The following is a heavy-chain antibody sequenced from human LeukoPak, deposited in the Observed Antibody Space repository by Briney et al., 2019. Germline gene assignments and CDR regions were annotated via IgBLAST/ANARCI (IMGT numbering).Heavy chain of an antibody. CDR3: ARVGLDYYDSSGYLDY. CDR2: ISGYNGNT. Sequence: GASVKVSCKASGYTFSSYGISWVRQAPGQGLEWMGWISGYNGNTNYAEKLQGRVTMTTDTSTSTVYMELRSLRSADTAVYYCARVGLDYYDSSGYLDYWGQGTLVTVSS. J-gene: IGHJ4*02. V-gene: IGHV1-18*01. CDR1: GYTFSSYG. D-gene: IGHD3-22*01.